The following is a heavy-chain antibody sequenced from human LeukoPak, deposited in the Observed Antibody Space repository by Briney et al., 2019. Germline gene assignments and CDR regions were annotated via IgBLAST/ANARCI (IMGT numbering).Heavy chain of an antibody. D-gene: IGHD4-11*01. Sequence: SETLSLTCIVSGGSISRGGYYWSWIRQHPGKGLEWIGYSNYSGSTYYNPSLKSRVTISVDTSKNRFSLKLSSVTAADTAVYYCARVKFYSWIDYWGQGTLVTVSS. CDR2: SNYSGST. CDR3: ARVKFYSWIDY. J-gene: IGHJ4*02. V-gene: IGHV4-31*03. CDR1: GGSISRGGYY.